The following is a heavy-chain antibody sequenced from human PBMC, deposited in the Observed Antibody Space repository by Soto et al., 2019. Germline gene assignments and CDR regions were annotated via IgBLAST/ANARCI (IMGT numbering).Heavy chain of an antibody. D-gene: IGHD6-19*01. V-gene: IGHV4-59*01. J-gene: IGHJ4*02. CDR2: VYYTGST. CDR3: ARSVAVPGAHIDY. CDR1: GGSISGSY. Sequence: SETLSLTCSVSGGSISGSYWSWIRQSPGKGLEWLGYVYYTGSTNYSPSLRRRVSISVDTSKNEFSLRLSSVTAADTAVYFCARSVAVPGAHIDYWGQGTQVTVSS.